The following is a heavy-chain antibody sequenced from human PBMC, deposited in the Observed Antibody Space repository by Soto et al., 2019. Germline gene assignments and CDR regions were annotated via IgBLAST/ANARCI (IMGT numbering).Heavy chain of an antibody. V-gene: IGHV3-23*01. CDR2: ISATGGRT. J-gene: IGHJ6*03. CDR1: GFTFSIYA. CDR3: AKMSTVTMPNSGWYYYMDV. Sequence: EVQLLGSGGGLVQPGGSLRLSCAASGFTFSIYAMSWVRQAPGKGLEWVSAISATGGRTYYAESVKGRFTISRDNSKNTLYLQMNSLRVEDTAVYYCAKMSTVTMPNSGWYYYMDVWGKGTTATVSS. D-gene: IGHD4-17*01.